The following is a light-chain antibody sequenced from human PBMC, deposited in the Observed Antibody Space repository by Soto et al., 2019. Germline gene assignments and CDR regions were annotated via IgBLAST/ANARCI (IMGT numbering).Light chain of an antibody. CDR3: QQYYSTPWT. J-gene: IGKJ1*01. Sequence: EIVMAQFPETLAVSVGERATIKCRSSQSLLHSSDNRNYLTWYQQKPGQPPKLLIYWASTRHSGVPDRFSGSGSGTDFTLTINSLQAEDVAVYYCQQYYSTPWTLGQGTKVEIK. CDR1: QSLLHSSDNRNY. V-gene: IGKV4-1*01. CDR2: WAS.